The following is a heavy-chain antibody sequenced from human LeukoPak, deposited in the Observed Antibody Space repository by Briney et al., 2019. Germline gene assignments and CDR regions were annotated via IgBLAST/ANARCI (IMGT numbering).Heavy chain of an antibody. CDR1: GFTFSSYA. D-gene: IGHD3-22*01. V-gene: IGHV3-23*01. Sequence: GGSLRLSCAASGFTFSSYAMSWVCQAPGKGLEWVSAISGSGGSTYYADSVKGRFTISRDNSKNTLYLQMNSLRAEDTAVYYCAKDHYYDSSGKNWFDPWGQGTLVTVSS. J-gene: IGHJ5*02. CDR3: AKDHYYDSSGKNWFDP. CDR2: ISGSGGST.